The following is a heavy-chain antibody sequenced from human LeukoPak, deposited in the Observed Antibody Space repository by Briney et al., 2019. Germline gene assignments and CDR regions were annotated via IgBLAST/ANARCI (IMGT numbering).Heavy chain of an antibody. CDR3: ARGLGPPNWFDP. D-gene: IGHD7-27*01. CDR1: GYKFTSYA. Sequence: ASVKVSCKASGYKFTSYAMHWVRQAPGQGLEWMGWINAVNGNTKYSQEFQGRVTITRDTSASTAYMELRSLRSEDMAVYYCARGLGPPNWFDPWGQGTLVTVSS. J-gene: IGHJ5*02. V-gene: IGHV1-3*03. CDR2: INAVNGNT.